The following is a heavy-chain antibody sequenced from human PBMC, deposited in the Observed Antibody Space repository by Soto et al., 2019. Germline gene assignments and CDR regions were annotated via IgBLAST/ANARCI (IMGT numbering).Heavy chain of an antibody. Sequence: GGSLRLSCAASGFTFSSYAMHWVRQAPGKGLEWVAVISYDGSNKYYADSVKGRFTISRDNSKNTLYLQMNSLRAEDTAVYYCARDGEGYSYGYCLDYWGQGTLVTVSS. J-gene: IGHJ4*02. CDR2: ISYDGSNK. CDR3: ARDGEGYSYGYCLDY. D-gene: IGHD5-18*01. V-gene: IGHV3-30-3*01. CDR1: GFTFSSYA.